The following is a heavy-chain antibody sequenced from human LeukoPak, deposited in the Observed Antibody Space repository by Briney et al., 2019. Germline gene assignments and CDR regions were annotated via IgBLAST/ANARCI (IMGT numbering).Heavy chain of an antibody. Sequence: TSETLSLTCTVSGGSISSGGYYWTWIRQHPGKGLGWIGYIYYSGSTNYNPSLKSRVTISVDTSKNQFSLKLSSVTAADTAVYYCARDRRYYDSSGYTEGFDYWGQGTLVTVSS. CDR1: GGSISSGGYY. D-gene: IGHD3-22*01. V-gene: IGHV4-61*08. CDR3: ARDRRYYDSSGYTEGFDY. CDR2: IYYSGST. J-gene: IGHJ4*02.